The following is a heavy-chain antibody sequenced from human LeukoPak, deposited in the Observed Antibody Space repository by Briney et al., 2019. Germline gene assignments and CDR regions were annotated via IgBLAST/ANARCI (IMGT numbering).Heavy chain of an antibody. J-gene: IGHJ3*02. D-gene: IGHD6-19*01. CDR3: ARPQSSASRRAPFHI. CDR1: GGSISSYY. CDR2: IYYSGSS. V-gene: IGHV4-59*01. Sequence: SETLSLTCTVSGGSISSYYWSCIRQPPGKGLEWIGYIYYSGSSFYNPSLTSRATISVDTSKNQFSLKLTSVTAADTAVYYCARPQSSASRRAPFHIWGQGTKVTVSP.